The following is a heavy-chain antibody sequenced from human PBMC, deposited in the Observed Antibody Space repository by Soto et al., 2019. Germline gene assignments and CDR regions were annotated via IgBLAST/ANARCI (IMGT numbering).Heavy chain of an antibody. V-gene: IGHV4-39*07. Sequence: SVTLSLTCTVSGGSISSSSYYWGWIRQPPGKGLEWIGSIYYSGSTYYNPSLKSRVTISVDTSKNQFSLKLSSVTAADTAVYYCARGSLRYFDYWGQGTLVTVSS. J-gene: IGHJ4*02. CDR1: GGSISSSSYY. CDR2: IYYSGST. CDR3: ARGSLRYFDY. D-gene: IGHD3-9*01.